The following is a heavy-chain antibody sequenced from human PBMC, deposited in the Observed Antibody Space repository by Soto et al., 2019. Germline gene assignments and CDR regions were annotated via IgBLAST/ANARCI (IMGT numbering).Heavy chain of an antibody. CDR2: ISGSGGST. J-gene: IGHJ6*02. D-gene: IGHD3-10*01. CDR3: AKDMGRGVINPSYYYYGMVV. Sequence: GGSLRRSCAASGGNFSSYSMLLVRQAPGKGLEWVSAISGSGGSTYYADSVKGRFTISRDNSKNTLYLQMNSLRAEDTAVYYCAKDMGRGVINPSYYYYGMVVWGQRTTGTVAS. V-gene: IGHV3-23*01. CDR1: GGNFSSYS.